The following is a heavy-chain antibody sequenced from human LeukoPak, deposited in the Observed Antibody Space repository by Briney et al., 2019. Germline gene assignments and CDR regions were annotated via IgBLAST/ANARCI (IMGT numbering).Heavy chain of an antibody. CDR2: IYNSGST. D-gene: IGHD3-10*01. V-gene: IGHV4-59*01. CDR3: ASLYYYGSGSYAFDI. Sequence: SETLSLTCTVSGDSISSNYWSWIRQPPGKGLEWIGYIYNSGSTKYNPSLKSRVTISVDTSKNQFSLKLSSVTAADTAVYYCASLYYYGSGSYAFDIWGQGTMVTVSS. J-gene: IGHJ3*02. CDR1: GDSISSNY.